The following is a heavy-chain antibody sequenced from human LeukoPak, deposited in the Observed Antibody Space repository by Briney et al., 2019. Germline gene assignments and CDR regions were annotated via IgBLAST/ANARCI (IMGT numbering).Heavy chain of an antibody. CDR3: ARSSTIFGVVPLNFDY. Sequence: KASQTLSLTCTVSGGSISSGGYYWSWLRQHPGKGLEWIGYIYYSGSTYYNPSLKSRVTISVDTSKNQFFLKLSSVTAADTAVYYCARSSTIFGVVPLNFDYWGQGTLVTVSS. J-gene: IGHJ4*02. CDR1: GGSISSGGYY. V-gene: IGHV4-31*03. CDR2: IYYSGST. D-gene: IGHD3-3*01.